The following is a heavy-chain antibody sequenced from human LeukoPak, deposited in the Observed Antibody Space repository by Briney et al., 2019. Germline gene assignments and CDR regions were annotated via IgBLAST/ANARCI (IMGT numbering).Heavy chain of an antibody. V-gene: IGHV3-30*18. CDR3: AKGTSSWLGAFDI. CDR1: GFTFSSFV. D-gene: IGHD6-13*01. CDR2: ISYDGNYK. J-gene: IGHJ3*02. Sequence: GGSLRLSCAASGFTFSSFVMHWVRQAPGKGLEWVAVISYDGNYKYYADSVKGRFTISRDNSKNTLYLQMNSLRAEDTAVYYCAKGTSSWLGAFDIWGQGTMVTISS.